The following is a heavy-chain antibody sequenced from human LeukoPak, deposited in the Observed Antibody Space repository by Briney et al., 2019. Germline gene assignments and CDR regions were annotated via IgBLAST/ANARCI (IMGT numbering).Heavy chain of an antibody. CDR3: ARADYSSGWYGDY. J-gene: IGHJ4*02. V-gene: IGHV3-48*01. CDR2: ISSSSSTI. Sequence: GGSLRLSCAASGFTFSSYSMNWVRQAPGKGLEWVSYISSSSSTIYYADSVKGRLTISRDNAKNSLYLQMNSLRAEDTAVYYCARADYSSGWYGDYWGQGTLVTVSS. CDR1: GFTFSSYS. D-gene: IGHD6-19*01.